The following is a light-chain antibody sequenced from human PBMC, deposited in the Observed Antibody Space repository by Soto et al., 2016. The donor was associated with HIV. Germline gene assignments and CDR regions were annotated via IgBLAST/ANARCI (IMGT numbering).Light chain of an antibody. CDR2: GAS. CDR3: QQYYSYPRT. V-gene: IGKV1-8*01. CDR1: HFISSY. J-gene: IGKJ1*01. Sequence: AIRMTQSPSSFSASTGDRVTITCRASHFISSYLAWYQQKPGKAPKLLIYGASTLQSGAPSRFSGSGSGTDFTLTISCLQSEDFATYYCQQYYSYPRTFGQGTKVEIK.